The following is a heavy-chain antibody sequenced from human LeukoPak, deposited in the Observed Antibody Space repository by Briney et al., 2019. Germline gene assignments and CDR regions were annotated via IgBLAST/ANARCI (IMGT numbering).Heavy chain of an antibody. J-gene: IGHJ4*02. D-gene: IGHD3-10*01. CDR2: IYYSGST. CDR1: GGSTRSYY. V-gene: IGHV4-59*08. Sequence: SETLSLTCTVSGGSTRSYYRSWIRQPPGPGLEWIGYIYYSGSTNYTPSLKSRVTISVDTSKNQFTLKLSSVTAADTAVYYCARHLSFRGGRPVVAFDYWGQGTLVTVSS. CDR3: ARHLSFRGGRPVVAFDY.